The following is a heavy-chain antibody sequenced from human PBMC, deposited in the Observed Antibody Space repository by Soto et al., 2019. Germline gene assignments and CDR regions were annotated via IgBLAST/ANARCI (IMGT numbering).Heavy chain of an antibody. D-gene: IGHD3-16*02. Sequence: SETLSVTCTVSGGSINSYYWSWIRQPPGKGLEWIGYIYYSGSTNYNPSLKSRVTISVDTSKNQFSLKLSSVTAADTAVYYCARLYGLDAFDIWGQGTMVTVSS. J-gene: IGHJ3*02. CDR1: GGSINSYY. V-gene: IGHV4-59*08. CDR3: ARLYGLDAFDI. CDR2: IYYSGST.